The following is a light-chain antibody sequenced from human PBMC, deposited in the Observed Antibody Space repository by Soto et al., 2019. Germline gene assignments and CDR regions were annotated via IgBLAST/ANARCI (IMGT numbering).Light chain of an antibody. CDR2: EGN. V-gene: IGLV2-23*01. J-gene: IGLJ3*02. Sequence: QSALTQPASVSGSPGQSITISCTGTSSDVGSYNLVSWYQQHPGKAPKLMIYEGNKRPSGVSNRFSGSKSGNTASLTISGLQAEDETDYYCCSYAGSGTWVFGGGTQLTVL. CDR3: CSYAGSGTWV. CDR1: SSDVGSYNL.